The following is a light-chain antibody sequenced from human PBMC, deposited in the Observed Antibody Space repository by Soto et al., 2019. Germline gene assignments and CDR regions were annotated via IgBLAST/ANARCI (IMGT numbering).Light chain of an antibody. CDR2: GAS. V-gene: IGKV3-15*01. CDR1: QSVSSD. CDR3: QQYNNWPWT. J-gene: IGKJ1*01. Sequence: EKVMTQSPATLSVSPGERATLSCRASQSVSSDLAWYQQKPGQAPRLLIYGASTRATGIPARCSGSGSGTEFTLIISSLQSEDFAVYYCQQYNNWPWTFGQGTKVESK.